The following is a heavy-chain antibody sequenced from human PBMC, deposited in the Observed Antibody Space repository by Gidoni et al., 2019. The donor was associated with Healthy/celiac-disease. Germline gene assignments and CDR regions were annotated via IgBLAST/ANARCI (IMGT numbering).Heavy chain of an antibody. J-gene: IGHJ6*02. D-gene: IGHD3-10*01. CDR1: GFTFSASY. Sequence: QVQLVESGGGLVKPGGSLRLSCAASGFTFSASYLSWIRQAPGKGLEWVSYISSSGSTIYYADSVKGRFTIARDNAKNSLYLQMNSLRAEDTAVYYCARGLTGIWFGEHFYYYYYGMDVWGQGTTVTVSS. V-gene: IGHV3-11*01. CDR2: ISSSGSTI. CDR3: ARGLTGIWFGEHFYYYYYGMDV.